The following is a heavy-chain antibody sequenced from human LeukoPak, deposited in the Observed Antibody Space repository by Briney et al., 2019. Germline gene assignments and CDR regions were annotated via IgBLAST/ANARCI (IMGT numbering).Heavy chain of an antibody. CDR3: AKSGFEYYFDY. CDR1: GFTFSNYG. J-gene: IGHJ4*02. Sequence: GGSLRLSCAASGFTFSNYGMHWVRQAPGKGLEWVAVIWYDGSNKYYADSVKGRFTISRDNSKNTLYLQMNSLRAEDTAVYYCAKSGFEYYFDYWGQGTLVTVSS. CDR2: IWYDGSNK. D-gene: IGHD3-9*01. V-gene: IGHV3-33*06.